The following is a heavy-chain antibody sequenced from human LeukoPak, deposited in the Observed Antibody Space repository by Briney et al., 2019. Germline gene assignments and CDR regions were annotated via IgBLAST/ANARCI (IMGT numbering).Heavy chain of an antibody. CDR3: ATSDIVVVPAAMPDY. J-gene: IGHJ4*02. D-gene: IGHD2-2*01. CDR1: GGTFSSNA. Sequence: ASVEVSCKASGGTFSSNAISWVRQAPGQGLEWMGGIIPIFGTANYAQKFQGRVTITADESTSTAYMELSSLRSEDTAVYYCATSDIVVVPAAMPDYWGQGTLVTVSS. CDR2: IIPIFGTA. V-gene: IGHV1-69*13.